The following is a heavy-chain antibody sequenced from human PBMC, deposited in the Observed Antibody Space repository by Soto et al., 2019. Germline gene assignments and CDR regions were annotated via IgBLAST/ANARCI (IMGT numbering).Heavy chain of an antibody. J-gene: IGHJ5*02. CDR3: ACWGNIVPVAPSDFDR. D-gene: IGHD3-16*01. CDR1: GFPFTNYW. V-gene: IGHV3-74*01. Sequence: SLRLSCAASGFPFTNYWMNWVRQTPGKGLMWVSRISPDGSDVGYADSVEGRFTVSRDNAKNTLYLQMHSLRAEDTAMYYCACWGNIVPVAPSDFDRWGPGPLATVSS. CDR2: ISPDGSDV.